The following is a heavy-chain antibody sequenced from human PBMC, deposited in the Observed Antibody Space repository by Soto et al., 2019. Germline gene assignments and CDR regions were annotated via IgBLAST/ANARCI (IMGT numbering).Heavy chain of an antibody. CDR2: IRNKANNYAA. V-gene: IGHV3-73*02. Sequence: EVQLVESGGGLVQPGESLKLSCATSGVTFSGCVMHWVRQASGKGLEWVGHIRNKANNYAAAYAGSLKGRFTISRDDSKKTAYLQMDALKTEDTAVYYCARSYGDDYYFGLDVWGQGTTVTVSS. CDR3: ARSYGDDYYFGLDV. D-gene: IGHD4-17*01. J-gene: IGHJ6*02. CDR1: GVTFSGCV.